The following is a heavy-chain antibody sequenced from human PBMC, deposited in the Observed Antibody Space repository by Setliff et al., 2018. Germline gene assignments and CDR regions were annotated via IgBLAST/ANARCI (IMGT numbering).Heavy chain of an antibody. CDR2: IYYSGST. CDR1: GGSISSSSYY. J-gene: IGHJ3*02. D-gene: IGHD1-7*01. Sequence: SETLSLTCTVSGGSISSSSYYWGWIRQPPGKGLEWIGSIYYSGSTYYNPSLKSRVTISVDTSKNQFSLKLSSVTAADTAVYYCARDPHNWNYGDAFDIWGQGTMVTVSS. CDR3: ARDPHNWNYGDAFDI. V-gene: IGHV4-39*07.